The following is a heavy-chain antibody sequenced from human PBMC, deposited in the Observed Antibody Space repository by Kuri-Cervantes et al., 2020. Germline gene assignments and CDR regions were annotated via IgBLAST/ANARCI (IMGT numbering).Heavy chain of an antibody. J-gene: IGHJ5*02. CDR2: IYSGGST. Sequence: ETLSLTCAASGFTVSSNYMSWVRHAPGKGLEWVSVIYSGGSTYYADSVKGRFTITRDNSKNTLYLQMNSLRAEDTAVYYCAKGGSGTSWGQGTLVTVSS. CDR1: GFTVSSNY. D-gene: IGHD3-16*01. V-gene: IGHV3-66*01. CDR3: AKGGSGTS.